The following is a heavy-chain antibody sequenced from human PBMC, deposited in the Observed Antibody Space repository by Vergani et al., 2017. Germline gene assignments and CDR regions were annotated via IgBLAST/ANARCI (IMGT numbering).Heavy chain of an antibody. D-gene: IGHD6-13*01. Sequence: QVQLQESGPGLVKPSETLCLTCTVPGGSISSYYWSWIRQPRGKGLEWIGYIYYSGSTNYNPSLKSRVTISVDTSKNQFSLKLSSVTAADTAVYYCVREQQLAYYFDYWGQGTLVTVSS. CDR3: VREQQLAYYFDY. V-gene: IGHV4-59*01. CDR2: IYYSGST. CDR1: GGSISSYY. J-gene: IGHJ4*02.